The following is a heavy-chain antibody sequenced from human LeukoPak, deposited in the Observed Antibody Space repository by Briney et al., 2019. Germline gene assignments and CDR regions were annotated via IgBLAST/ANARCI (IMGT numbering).Heavy chain of an antibody. CDR1: GFTFGNYG. J-gene: IGHJ4*02. CDR3: ARDVGSSSWYYFDY. CDR2: ISYDGSKK. V-gene: IGHV3-30*03. D-gene: IGHD6-13*01. Sequence: GGSLRLSCAASGFTFGNYGMHWVRQAPGKGLEWMAVISYDGSKKYYAESVRSRFTISRDNSKNTLYLQMNSLRAEDTAVYYCARDVGSSSWYYFDYWGQGTLVTVSS.